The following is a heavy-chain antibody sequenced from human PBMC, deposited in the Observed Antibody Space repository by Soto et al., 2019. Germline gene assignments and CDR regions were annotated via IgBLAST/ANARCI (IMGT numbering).Heavy chain of an antibody. Sequence: PSETLSLTCTVSGGSVSSYYWSWIRQPPGKGLEWIGYIYYSGSTNYNPSLKSRVTMSVDTSKNQFSLKLSSVTAADTAVYYCASNTYTYGDSNFWGQGTTVTVS. CDR1: GGSVSSYY. V-gene: IGHV4-59*02. D-gene: IGHD4-17*01. CDR2: IYYSGST. J-gene: IGHJ6*02. CDR3: ASNTYTYGDSNF.